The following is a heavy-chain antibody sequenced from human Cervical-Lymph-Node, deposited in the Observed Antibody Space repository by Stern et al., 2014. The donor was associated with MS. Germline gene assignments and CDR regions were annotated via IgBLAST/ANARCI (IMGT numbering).Heavy chain of an antibody. D-gene: IGHD6-13*01. CDR1: GYSLTNTW. Sequence: EVQVVESGAELKKPGESLRISCKGSGYSLTNTWIGWVRQMPGKGLEWMGIIYPGDSETRYSPSFQGQVTISADKSINTAYLQWSSLKASDTAMYYCARGRGIALRPDYWGQGTLVTVSS. CDR2: IYPGDSET. V-gene: IGHV5-51*03. J-gene: IGHJ4*02. CDR3: ARGRGIALRPDY.